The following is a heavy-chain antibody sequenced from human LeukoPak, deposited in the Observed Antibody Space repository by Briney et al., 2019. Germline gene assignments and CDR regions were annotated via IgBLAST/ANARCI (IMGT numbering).Heavy chain of an antibody. V-gene: IGHV3-74*01. CDR2: INTDGSST. Sequence: GGSLRLSCAASGFTFSSYWMHWVRQAPGKGLVWVSRINTDGSSTSYADSVKGRFTISRDNAKNTLYLQMNSLRAEDTAVYYCAGTVPGYFFDYWGQGTLVTVSS. D-gene: IGHD3-10*01. CDR1: GFTFSSYW. J-gene: IGHJ4*02. CDR3: AGTVPGYFFDY.